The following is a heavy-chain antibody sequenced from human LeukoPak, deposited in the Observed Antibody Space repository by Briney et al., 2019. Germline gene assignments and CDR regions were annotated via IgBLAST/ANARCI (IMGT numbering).Heavy chain of an antibody. CDR2: INHSGST. CDR1: GGSFSGYY. J-gene: IGHJ4*02. V-gene: IGHV4-34*01. CDR3: AREHYDILTGYYEYYFDY. D-gene: IGHD3-9*01. Sequence: SETLSLTCAVYGGSFSGYYWSWIRQPPGKGLEWIGEINHSGSTNYNPSLKSRVTISVDTSKNQFSLKLSSVTAADTAVYYCAREHYDILTGYYEYYFDYWGQGTLVTVSS.